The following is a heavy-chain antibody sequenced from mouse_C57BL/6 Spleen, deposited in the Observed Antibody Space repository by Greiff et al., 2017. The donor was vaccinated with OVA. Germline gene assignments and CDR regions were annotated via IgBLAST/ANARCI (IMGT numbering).Heavy chain of an antibody. CDR2: IRNKANGYTT. CDR3: ARYRGYGYDGYYFDY. D-gene: IGHD2-2*01. Sequence: EVQGVESGGGLVQPGGSLSLSCAASGFTFTDYYMSWVRQPPGKALEWLGFIRNKANGYTTEYSASVKGRFTISRDNSQSILYLQMNALRAEDSATYYGARYRGYGYDGYYFDYWGQGTTLTVSS. CDR1: GFTFTDYY. J-gene: IGHJ2*01. V-gene: IGHV7-3*01.